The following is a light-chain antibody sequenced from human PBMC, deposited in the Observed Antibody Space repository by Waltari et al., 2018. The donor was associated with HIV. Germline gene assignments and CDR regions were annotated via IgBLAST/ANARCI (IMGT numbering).Light chain of an antibody. CDR1: QSVLYSSNNNNY. CDR3: QQHYTTPLT. J-gene: IGKJ4*01. CDR2: WAS. Sequence: DIVMTQSPDSLAVSLGERATINCKSSQSVLYSSNNNNYLAWYQQKPGQPPKLFIYWASARESGVPDRFSASGSGTDFTLTISSLQAEDVAVYYCQQHYTTPLTFGGGTKVEI. V-gene: IGKV4-1*01.